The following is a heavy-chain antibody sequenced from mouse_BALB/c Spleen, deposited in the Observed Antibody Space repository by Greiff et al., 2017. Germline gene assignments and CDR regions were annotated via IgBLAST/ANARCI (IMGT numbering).Heavy chain of an antibody. CDR3: ARGITFYAMDY. Sequence: EVMLVESGGGLVQPGGSRKLSCAASGFTFSSFGMHWVRQAPEKGLEWVAYISSGSSTIYYADTVKGRFTISRDNPKNTLFLQMTSLRSEDTAMYYCARGITFYAMDYWGQGTSVTVSS. D-gene: IGHD1-1*01. V-gene: IGHV5-17*02. CDR1: GFTFSSFG. J-gene: IGHJ4*01. CDR2: ISSGSSTI.